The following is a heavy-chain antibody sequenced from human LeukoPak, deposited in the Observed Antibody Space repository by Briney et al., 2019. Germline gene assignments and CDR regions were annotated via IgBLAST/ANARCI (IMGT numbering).Heavy chain of an antibody. CDR1: GFTFSSYW. Sequence: PGGSLRLSCAASGFTFSSYWMNWARQAPGKGLEWVSDIGGSGGGTYYADSVKGRFTISRDSFKNTLYLQMNSLTPEDTALYYCAKDLYGSYAMDVWGQGTTVTVSS. D-gene: IGHD4-17*01. J-gene: IGHJ6*02. V-gene: IGHV3-23*01. CDR2: IGGSGGGT. CDR3: AKDLYGSYAMDV.